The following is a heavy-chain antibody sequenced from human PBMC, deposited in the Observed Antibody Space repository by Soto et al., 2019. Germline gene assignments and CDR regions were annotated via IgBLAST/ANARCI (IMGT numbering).Heavy chain of an antibody. CDR1: GFTFSSYA. D-gene: IGHD6-6*01. V-gene: IGHV3-23*01. Sequence: GGSLRLSCVASGFTFSSYAMSWVRQAPGKGLEWVSAISGSGGSTYYADSVKGRFTISRDNSKNTLYLQMNSLRAEDTAVFYCAREPAIDAFSSIAARPSDAFDIWGQGTMVTVSS. CDR2: ISGSGGST. J-gene: IGHJ3*02. CDR3: AREPAIDAFSSIAARPSDAFDI.